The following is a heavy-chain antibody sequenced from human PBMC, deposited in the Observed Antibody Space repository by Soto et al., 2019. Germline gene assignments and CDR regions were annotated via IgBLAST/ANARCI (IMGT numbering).Heavy chain of an antibody. V-gene: IGHV1-24*01. J-gene: IGHJ3*02. CDR3: ATVVVVSGAFDI. D-gene: IGHD3-22*01. Sequence: ASVKVSCKVSGYTLTELSMHWVRQAPGKGLEWMGGFDPEDGETIYAQKFQGRVTMTEDTSTDTAYLELSGLRSEATAVYYCATVVVVSGAFDIWGQGTMVTVSS. CDR2: FDPEDGET. CDR1: GYTLTELS.